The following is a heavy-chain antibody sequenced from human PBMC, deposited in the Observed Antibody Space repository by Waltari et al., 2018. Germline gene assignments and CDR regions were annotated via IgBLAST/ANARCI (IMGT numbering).Heavy chain of an antibody. CDR1: GGSISSYY. J-gene: IGHJ6*02. D-gene: IGHD3-3*01. CDR2: IYYRGST. V-gene: IGHV4-59*01. Sequence: QVQLQESGPGLVKPSETLSLTCTVSGGSISSYYWSWIRQPPGKGLEWIGYIYYRGSTDYNPSLKSRVTISVDTAKDQFTLKLSSVTAADTAVYYCARAGQGYYEFWSGYPYYYYYGMDVWGQGTTVTVSS. CDR3: ARAGQGYYEFWSGYPYYYYYGMDV.